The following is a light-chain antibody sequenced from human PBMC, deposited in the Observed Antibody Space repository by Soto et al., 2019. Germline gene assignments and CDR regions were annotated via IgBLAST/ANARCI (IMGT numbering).Light chain of an antibody. V-gene: IGKV3-20*01. J-gene: IGKJ1*01. Sequence: EIVLTQSPGTLSSSPGERATLSCRATQSVSSSFLDWYQQKPGQAPRLLIFGASSRAPGIPDRFSGSGAGTDFALTISRREAEEFAVYYCQQYSNSPTFGQGTKVEMK. CDR1: QSVSSSF. CDR3: QQYSNSPT. CDR2: GAS.